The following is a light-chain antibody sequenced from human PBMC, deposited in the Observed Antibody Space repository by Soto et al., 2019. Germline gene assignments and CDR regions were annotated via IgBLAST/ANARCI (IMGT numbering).Light chain of an antibody. V-gene: IGLV2-11*01. CDR2: DVS. J-gene: IGLJ1*01. CDR3: CSDAGSYTLFV. CDR1: SSDVGGYNY. Sequence: QSALTQPRSVSGSPGQSVTISCTGTSSDVGGYNYVSWYQQHPGKAPKLMIYDVSKRPSGVPDRFSGSKSGNTASLTISGLQAEDEADYYCCSDAGSYTLFVFGTGTKGTVL.